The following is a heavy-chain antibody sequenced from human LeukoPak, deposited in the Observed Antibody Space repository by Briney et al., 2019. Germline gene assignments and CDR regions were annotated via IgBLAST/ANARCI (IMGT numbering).Heavy chain of an antibody. CDR1: GITFSNAW. D-gene: IGHD3-22*01. J-gene: IGHJ5*02. Sequence: GGSLRLSCAASGITFSNAWMSWVRQAPGKGLEWVGRIKSKTEGGTTDYAGPVKGRFTISRDDSKNMLYLQMNSLKTEDTAVYYCTTARLYYYDSSGYFPRWFDPWGQGTLVTVSS. CDR3: TTARLYYYDSSGYFPRWFDP. V-gene: IGHV3-15*01. CDR2: IKSKTEGGTT.